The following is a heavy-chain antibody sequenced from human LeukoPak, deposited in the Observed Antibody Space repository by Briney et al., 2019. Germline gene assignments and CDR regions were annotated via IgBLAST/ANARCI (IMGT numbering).Heavy chain of an antibody. J-gene: IGHJ4*02. D-gene: IGHD2-21*02. CDR2: ISSSSSYI. CDR3: ARDHKGAYCGGDCYSTNGFDY. Sequence: GGSLRLSCAASGFTFSSDRMNWGREAPGKGVEGGSSISSSSSYIYYADSVKGRFTISRDNAKTSLYLQMNSLRAEDTAVYYCARDHKGAYCGGDCYSTNGFDYWGQGTLVTVSS. V-gene: IGHV3-21*01. CDR1: GFTFSSDR.